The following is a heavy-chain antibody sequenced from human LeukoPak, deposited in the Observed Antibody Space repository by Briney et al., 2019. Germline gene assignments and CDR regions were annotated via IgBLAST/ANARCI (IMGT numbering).Heavy chain of an antibody. CDR2: ISAYNGNT. D-gene: IGHD2-15*01. CDR1: GYTFTSYG. CDR3: ARSRGHCSGGSCYSEKVVRGRTFDY. J-gene: IGHJ4*02. V-gene: IGHV1-18*01. Sequence: ASVKVSCKASGYTFTSYGISWVRQAPGQGLEWMGRISAYNGNTNYAQKLQGRVTMTTDTSTSTAYMELRSLRSDDTAVYYCARSRGHCSGGSCYSEKVVRGRTFDYWGQGTLVTVSS.